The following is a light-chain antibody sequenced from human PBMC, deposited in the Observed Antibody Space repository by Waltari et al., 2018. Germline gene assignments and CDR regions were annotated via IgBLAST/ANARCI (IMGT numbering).Light chain of an antibody. CDR1: TLGNKY. Sequence: SYELTQLPSVSVSPGQTAMNTCFADTLGNKYASWYQQRPGQSPILVIYQDDKRPSGIPERFSGSSSGDTATLTISGTQAVDEADYYCQTWGSGAVVFGGGTKVTVL. V-gene: IGLV3-1*01. CDR3: QTWGSGAVV. CDR2: QDD. J-gene: IGLJ3*02.